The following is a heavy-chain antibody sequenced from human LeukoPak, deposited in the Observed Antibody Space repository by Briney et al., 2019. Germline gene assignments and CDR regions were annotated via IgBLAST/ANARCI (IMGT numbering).Heavy chain of an antibody. Sequence: SETLSLTCTVSGGSISGYYWSWIRQPPGKGLEWIGYIYYSGSTNYNPSLMSRVTISVDTSKNQFSLKLSSVTAADTAVYYCAAQYSSSWYNWFDPWGQGTLVTVSS. V-gene: IGHV4-59*08. D-gene: IGHD6-13*01. CDR3: AAQYSSSWYNWFDP. J-gene: IGHJ5*02. CDR2: IYYSGST. CDR1: GGSISGYY.